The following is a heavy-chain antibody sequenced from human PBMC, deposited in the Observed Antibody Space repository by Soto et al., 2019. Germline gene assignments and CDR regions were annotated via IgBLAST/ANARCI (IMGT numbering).Heavy chain of an antibody. J-gene: IGHJ4*02. CDR1: GFTFSSYA. CDR3: AKGVGITMVRGVIIPYFDY. D-gene: IGHD3-10*01. CDR2: ISGSGGST. V-gene: IGHV3-23*01. Sequence: GGSLRLSCAASGFTFSSYAMSWVRQAPGKGLEWVSAISGSGGSTYYADSVKGRFTISRDNSKNTLYLQMNSLRAEDTAVYYCAKGVGITMVRGVIIPYFDYWGQGTLVTVSS.